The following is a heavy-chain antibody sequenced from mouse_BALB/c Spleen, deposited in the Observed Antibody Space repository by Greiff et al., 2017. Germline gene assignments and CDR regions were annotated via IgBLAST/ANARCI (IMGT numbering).Heavy chain of an antibody. CDR3: ARKGYDRFAY. CDR1: GYSITSDYA. CDR2: ISYSGST. J-gene: IGHJ3*01. D-gene: IGHD2-2*01. V-gene: IGHV3-2*02. Sequence: VQLQQSGPGLVKPSQSLSLTCTVTGYSITSDYAWNWIRQFPGNKLEWMGYISYSGSTSYNPSLKSRISITRDTSKNQFFLQLNSVTTEDTATYYCARKGYDRFAYWGQGTLVTVSA.